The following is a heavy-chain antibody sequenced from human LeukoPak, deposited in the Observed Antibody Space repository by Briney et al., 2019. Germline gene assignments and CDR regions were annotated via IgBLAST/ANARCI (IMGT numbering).Heavy chain of an antibody. CDR3: ARVGSTDSPHAFDI. J-gene: IGHJ3*02. CDR1: GFTFSSYW. D-gene: IGHD3-22*01. CDR2: INSDGRMT. V-gene: IGHV3-74*01. Sequence: PGGSLRVSCAASGFTFSSYWMDWVRHVPGKGLVWVSGINSDGRMTRYAESVKGRFTISRDNAKNTLYLQMSSLRAEDTAVYYCARVGSTDSPHAFDIWGQGTTVTVSS.